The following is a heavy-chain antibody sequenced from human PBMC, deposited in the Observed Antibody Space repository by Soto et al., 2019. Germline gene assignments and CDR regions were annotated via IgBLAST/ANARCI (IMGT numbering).Heavy chain of an antibody. CDR3: ARDIGERAAV. CDR1: GFTVSRST. CDR2: ISSSSSYI. D-gene: IGHD3-10*01. V-gene: IGHV3-21*06. J-gene: IGHJ4*01. Sequence: GGPMRPSSAGSGFTVSRSTMAWVRQVPGKGLEWVSSISSSSSYIYFADSLKGRFTISRDNAKNSLYLQMNSLRAEDTADYYCARDIGERAAVWGHGT.